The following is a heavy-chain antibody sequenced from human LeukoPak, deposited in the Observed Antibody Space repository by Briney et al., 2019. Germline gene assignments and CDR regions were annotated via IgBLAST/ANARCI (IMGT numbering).Heavy chain of an antibody. Sequence: PSETLSLTCAVYGGSFSGYYWSWIRQPPGKGLEWIGEINHSGSTNYNPSLKSRVTISVDTSKNQFSLKLSSVTAADTTVYYCARGGLVRGSYDYKGQGTLVTVSS. CDR1: GGSFSGYY. J-gene: IGHJ4*02. CDR3: ARGGLVRGSYDY. CDR2: INHSGST. V-gene: IGHV4-34*01. D-gene: IGHD3-10*01.